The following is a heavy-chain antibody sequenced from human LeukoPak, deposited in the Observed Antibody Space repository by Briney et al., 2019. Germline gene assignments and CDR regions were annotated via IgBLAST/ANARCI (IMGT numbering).Heavy chain of an antibody. J-gene: IGHJ4*02. CDR3: ARDLLGYCSSTSCYLFDY. CDR1: GFTFSSYW. V-gene: IGHV3-7*01. CDR2: IKQDGSEK. Sequence: GGSLRLSCAASGFTFSSYWMSWVRQAPGKGLEWVANIKQDGSEKYYVDSVKGRFTISRDNAKNSLYLQMNSLRAEVTAVYYCARDLLGYCSSTSCYLFDYWGQGTLVTVSS. D-gene: IGHD2-2*01.